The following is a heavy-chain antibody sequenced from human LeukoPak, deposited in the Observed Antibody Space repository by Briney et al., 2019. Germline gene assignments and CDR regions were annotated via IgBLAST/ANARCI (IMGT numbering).Heavy chain of an antibody. V-gene: IGHV3-48*01. D-gene: IGHD3-10*01. CDR2: ISSSSSTI. J-gene: IGHJ5*02. CDR1: GFTFSSYN. Sequence: PGGSLRLSCAASGFTFSSYNMDWVRQAPGKGLEWVSYISSSSSTIYYADSVKGRFTISRGNAKNSLYLQMNSLRAEDTAVYYCARSELGYGSGSLNWFDPWGQGTLVTVSS. CDR3: ARSELGYGSGSLNWFDP.